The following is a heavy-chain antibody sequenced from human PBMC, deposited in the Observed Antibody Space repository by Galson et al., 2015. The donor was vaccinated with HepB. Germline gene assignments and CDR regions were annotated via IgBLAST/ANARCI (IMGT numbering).Heavy chain of an antibody. Sequence: SLRLSCAASGFTFSDPYMSWIRQALGKGLEWVSYISGSGTDTNYADSVKGRFTISRDNAKNSLYLQMNSLEAEDTALYYCAKGAPGADSWGQGTLVTVSS. CDR3: AKGAPGADS. V-gene: IGHV3-11*06. CDR1: GFTFSDPY. J-gene: IGHJ4*02. CDR2: ISGSGTDT.